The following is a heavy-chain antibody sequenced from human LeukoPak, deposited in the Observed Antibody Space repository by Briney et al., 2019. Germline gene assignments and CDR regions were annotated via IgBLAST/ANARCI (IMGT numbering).Heavy chain of an antibody. D-gene: IGHD6-13*01. CDR2: INPNSGGT. CDR1: GYTFTGYY. J-gene: IGHJ5*02. Sequence: ASVKVSCKASGYTFTGYYMHWVRQALGQGLEWMGWINPNSGGTNYAQKFQGRVTMTRDTSISTAYMELSRLRSDDTAVYYCARGLIAAAFLDWFDPWGQGTLVTVSS. CDR3: ARGLIAAAFLDWFDP. V-gene: IGHV1-2*02.